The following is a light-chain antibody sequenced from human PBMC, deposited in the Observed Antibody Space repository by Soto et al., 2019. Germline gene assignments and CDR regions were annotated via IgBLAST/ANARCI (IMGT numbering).Light chain of an antibody. J-gene: IGKJ2*01. CDR2: GAS. V-gene: IGKV3-15*01. CDR1: QSVSRN. Sequence: EVVLTQSPATLSVSPGDRATLSCRASQSVSRNLAWYQQKPGQAPRLLIYGASTRATGVPARFSSSGSATDFTLSISSLQSKDVAVYYCEQYCDWHPETFGQGTKLEI. CDR3: EQYCDWHPET.